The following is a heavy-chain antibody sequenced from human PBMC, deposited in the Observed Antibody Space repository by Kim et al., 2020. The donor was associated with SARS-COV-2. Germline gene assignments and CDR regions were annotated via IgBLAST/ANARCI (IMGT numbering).Heavy chain of an antibody. CDR3: ARSLGYSGGH. J-gene: IGHJ4*02. CDR2: IHSDGSTT. V-gene: IGHV3-74*01. Sequence: GGSLRLSCAASGFTFSDHWMHWVRQVPGKGLVWVAHIHSDGSTTNYADFVKGRFTISRDNARNTLYLQMNSLRVDDTAVYYCARSLGYSGGHWGQGTLVTVSS. D-gene: IGHD1-26*01. CDR1: GFTFSDHW.